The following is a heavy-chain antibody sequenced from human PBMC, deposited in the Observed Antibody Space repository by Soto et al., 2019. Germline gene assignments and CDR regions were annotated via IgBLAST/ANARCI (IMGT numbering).Heavy chain of an antibody. J-gene: IGHJ4*02. CDR3: ARESEDLTSNFDY. CDR2: ISSTTNYI. Sequence: TGGSLRLSCAASGFTFTRYSMNWDRQAPGKGLEWVSSISSTTNYIYYGDSMKGRFTISRDNAKNSLYLEMNSLRAEDTAVYYCARESEDLTSNFDYWGQGTLVTVPQ. CDR1: GFTFTRYS. V-gene: IGHV3-21*06.